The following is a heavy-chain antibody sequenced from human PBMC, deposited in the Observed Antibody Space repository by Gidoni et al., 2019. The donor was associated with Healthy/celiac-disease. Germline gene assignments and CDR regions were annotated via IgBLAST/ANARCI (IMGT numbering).Heavy chain of an antibody. D-gene: IGHD3-10*01. CDR2: INHSGST. CDR1: GGSFSGYY. V-gene: IGHV4-34*01. CDR3: ARAQFYGSGLGY. Sequence: QVQLQQWGAGLLKPSETLSLTCAVYGGSFSGYYWSWIRQPPGKGLEWIGEINHSGSTNYNPSLKSRGTISVDTSKNQFSLKRSAVTAADTAVYYCARAQFYGSGLGYWGQGTLVTVSS. J-gene: IGHJ4*02.